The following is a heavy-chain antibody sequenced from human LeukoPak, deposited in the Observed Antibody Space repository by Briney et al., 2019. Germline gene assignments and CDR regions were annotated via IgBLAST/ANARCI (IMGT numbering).Heavy chain of an antibody. V-gene: IGHV1-69*05. D-gene: IGHD3-10*01. CDR2: IIPIFGTA. Sequence: GSLVKVSCKTSGGTFSSYAISWVRQAPGQGLEWMGGIIPIFGTANYAQKFQGRVTITTDESTSTAYMELSSLRSEDTAVYYCAGWFGELFMTYYYMDVWGKGTTVTVSS. CDR1: GGTFSSYA. J-gene: IGHJ6*03. CDR3: AGWFGELFMTYYYMDV.